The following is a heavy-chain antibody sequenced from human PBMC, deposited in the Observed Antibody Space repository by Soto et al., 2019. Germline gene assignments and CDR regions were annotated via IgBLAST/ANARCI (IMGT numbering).Heavy chain of an antibody. Sequence: GGSLRLSCVASRFTFSNFAMAWVRQAPGEGLEWVSAISGSGDDTFYADSMKGRFTISRDNSKDTLYLQINSLRAEDTAVYYCANPIPKTGTTFGFWGQGTLVTVSS. CDR3: ANPIPKTGTTFGF. V-gene: IGHV3-23*01. J-gene: IGHJ4*02. D-gene: IGHD1-1*01. CDR1: RFTFSNFA. CDR2: ISGSGDDT.